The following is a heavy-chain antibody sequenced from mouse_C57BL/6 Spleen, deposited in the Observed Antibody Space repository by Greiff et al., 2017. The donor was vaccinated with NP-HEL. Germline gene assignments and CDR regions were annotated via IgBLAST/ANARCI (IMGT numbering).Heavy chain of an antibody. CDR3: ARDYYAMDY. V-gene: IGHV1-72*01. Sequence: QVQLKQPGAELVKPGASVQLSCKASGYTFTSYWLHWVKQRPGRGLEWIGRIDPNSGGTKYNEKFKSKATLTVYNASSTAYMQLSSLTSEDAADYYCARDYYAMDYWGQGTSVTVSS. CDR1: GYTFTSYW. CDR2: IDPNSGGT. J-gene: IGHJ4*01.